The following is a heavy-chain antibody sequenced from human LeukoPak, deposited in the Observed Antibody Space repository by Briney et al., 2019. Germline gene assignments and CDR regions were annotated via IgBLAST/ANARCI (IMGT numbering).Heavy chain of an antibody. J-gene: IGHJ4*02. CDR1: GFTFSSYG. V-gene: IGHV3-7*01. Sequence: GGSLRLSCAASGFTFSSYGMHWVRQAPGKGLEWVANIKQDGSEKYYVDSVKGRFTISRDNAKNSLYLQMNSLRAEDTAVYYCARDGVVPAAGGYFDYWGQGTLVTVSS. D-gene: IGHD2-2*01. CDR3: ARDGVVPAAGGYFDY. CDR2: IKQDGSEK.